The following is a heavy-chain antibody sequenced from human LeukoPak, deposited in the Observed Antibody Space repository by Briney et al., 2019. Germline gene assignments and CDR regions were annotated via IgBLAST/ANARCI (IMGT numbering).Heavy chain of an antibody. Sequence: PGRSLRLSCAASGFTFSSYGMHWVRQAPGKGLEWVAVISYDGSNKYYADSVKGRFTISRDNSKNTLYLQMNSLRAEDTAVYYCARALYSSSWSDYWGQGTLVTVSS. J-gene: IGHJ4*02. CDR2: ISYDGSNK. D-gene: IGHD6-13*01. V-gene: IGHV3-30*03. CDR1: GFTFSSYG. CDR3: ARALYSSSWSDY.